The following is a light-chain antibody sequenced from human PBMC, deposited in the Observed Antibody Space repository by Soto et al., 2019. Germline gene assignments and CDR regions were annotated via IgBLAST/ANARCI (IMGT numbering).Light chain of an antibody. J-gene: IGLJ2*01. CDR1: SGSIANNY. V-gene: IGLV6-57*04. CDR3: QSYDSDFVV. CDR2: ENN. Sequence: NFMLTQPHSVSKSPGKTLSISCTRSSGSIANNYVQWYQQRPGSAPTTVIYENNQRLSGVPDRFSGSTDGSSNSASLTISGLQTEDEADYYCQSYDSDFVVFGGGTKLTVL.